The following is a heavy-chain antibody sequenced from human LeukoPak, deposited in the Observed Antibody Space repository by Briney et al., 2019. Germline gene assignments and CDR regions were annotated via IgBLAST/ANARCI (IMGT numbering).Heavy chain of an antibody. V-gene: IGHV3-7*01. CDR1: GFTFSRHW. CDR3: VRETVSVITDFDY. D-gene: IGHD3-22*01. CDR2: IKEDGSEQ. J-gene: IGHJ4*02. Sequence: GGSLRLSCAASGFTFSRHWMTWVRQAPGKGLEWVANIKEDGSEQYYVDSIKGRFTIARDNAKNSLYLQMSSLRAEDTAIYYCVRETVSVITDFDYWGQGTLLTVSS.